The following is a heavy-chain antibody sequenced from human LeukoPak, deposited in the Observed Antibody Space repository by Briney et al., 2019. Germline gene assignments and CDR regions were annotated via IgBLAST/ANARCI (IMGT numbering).Heavy chain of an antibody. J-gene: IGHJ6*03. D-gene: IGHD6-13*01. CDR3: ARVASSSWHTTSYYYMDV. CDR2: ISAYNGNT. CDR1: GYTFTSYG. Sequence: ASVKVSCKASGYTFTSYGISWVRQAPGQGLEWVAWISAYNGNTNYAQKLQGRVTMTTDTSTSTPYMELRSLRSDDTAVYYCARVASSSWHTTSYYYMDVWGKGTTVTVSS. V-gene: IGHV1-18*01.